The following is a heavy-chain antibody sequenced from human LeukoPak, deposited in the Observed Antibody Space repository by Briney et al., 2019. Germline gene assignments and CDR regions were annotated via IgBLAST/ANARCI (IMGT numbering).Heavy chain of an antibody. CDR3: ARAPHFFDISGSRYYYDY. CDR2: IYYSGNT. Sequence: SETLSLTCTVSGGSIRDTTYYWGWIRQPPGEGLEWIGSIYYSGNTYYNPSLMSRVTISVDTSKNQFSLNLSSVTAADTAVYYCARAPHFFDISGSRYYYDYWGQGTLVTVSS. D-gene: IGHD3-22*01. V-gene: IGHV4-39*07. CDR1: GGSIRDTTYY. J-gene: IGHJ4*02.